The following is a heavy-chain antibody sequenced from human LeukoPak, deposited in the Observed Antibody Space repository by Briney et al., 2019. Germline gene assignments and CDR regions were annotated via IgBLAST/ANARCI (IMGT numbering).Heavy chain of an antibody. D-gene: IGHD2-2*01. V-gene: IGHV3-64D*06. CDR3: AKRLTAAAATYYFDS. CDR2: ITGDGGRT. CDR1: GFTFSSYA. J-gene: IGHJ4*02. Sequence: GGSLRLSCSASGFTFSSYAMHWVRQAPGKGLECVSAITGDGGRTYYADSVKGRFTISRDNSKNTLYLQMNSLRAEDTAVYYCAKRLTAAAATYYFDSWGQGTLVTVSS.